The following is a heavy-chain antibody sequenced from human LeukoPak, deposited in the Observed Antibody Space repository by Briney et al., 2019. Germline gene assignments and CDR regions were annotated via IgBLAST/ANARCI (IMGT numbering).Heavy chain of an antibody. Sequence: SVKVSCKASGGTFSSYAISWVRQAPGQGLEWMGGIIPIFGTANYAQKFQGRVTITADESTSTAYMELSSLRSEDTAVYYCATAYYYDSSGYYYFDYWGQGTLVTVSS. D-gene: IGHD3-22*01. V-gene: IGHV1-69*13. CDR3: ATAYYYDSSGYYYFDY. CDR1: GGTFSSYA. J-gene: IGHJ4*02. CDR2: IIPIFGTA.